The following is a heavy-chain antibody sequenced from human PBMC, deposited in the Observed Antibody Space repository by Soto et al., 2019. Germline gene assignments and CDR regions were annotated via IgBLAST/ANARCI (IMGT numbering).Heavy chain of an antibody. J-gene: IGHJ6*02. V-gene: IGHV4-61*01. CDR2: VYYSGST. CDR1: GGPLITGSYY. Sequence: SETLSLTCTVSGGPLITGSYYWSWIRQPPGKGLEWIGYVYYSGSTNYNPSLKSRVTISVDTSKNQFSLNLSSVTAADTAIYYCARERDPTVAPRAPRRNPYYYYGMDVWGQGTTVTVSS. CDR3: ARERDPTVAPRAPRRNPYYYYGMDV. D-gene: IGHD4-17*01.